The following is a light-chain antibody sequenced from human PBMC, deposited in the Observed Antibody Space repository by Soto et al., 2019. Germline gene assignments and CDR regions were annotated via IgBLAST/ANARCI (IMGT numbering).Light chain of an antibody. CDR2: ATS. CDR3: QQYDNLPLT. CDR1: QTIAVY. Sequence: DIQMTQSPSSLSASVGDRVTITCRASQTIAVYLNWYQQKPGKAPRLLIYATSNLETGVPSRFSGSGSGTDFTFTISSLQPEDIATYYCQQYDNLPLTFGGGTKVDIK. J-gene: IGKJ4*01. V-gene: IGKV1-33*01.